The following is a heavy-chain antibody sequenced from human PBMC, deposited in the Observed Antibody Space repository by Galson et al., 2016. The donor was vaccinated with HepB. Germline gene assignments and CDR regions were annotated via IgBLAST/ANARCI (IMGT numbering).Heavy chain of an antibody. D-gene: IGHD3-22*01. J-gene: IGHJ5*02. CDR1: GYSFSSYW. CDR3: ARRLGPSSAYQNWFDP. V-gene: IGHV5-51*01. Sequence: QSGAEVKKPGESLKISCKGSGYSFSSYWIAWVRQMPGKGLEWMGIIYPGDSDTRYSPSFQGQVTISADKSISTAYLQWSSLKASDTAMYYCARRLGPSSAYQNWFDPWGQGTLVTVSS. CDR2: IYPGDSDT.